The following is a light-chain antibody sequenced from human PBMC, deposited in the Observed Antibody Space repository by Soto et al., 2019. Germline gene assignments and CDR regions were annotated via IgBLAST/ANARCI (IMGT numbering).Light chain of an antibody. J-gene: IGKJ4*01. CDR3: QQYNNWPRS. CDR1: QSVSSN. CDR2: GAS. V-gene: IGKV3-15*01. Sequence: EIVMTQSPATLSVSPGERATLSCRASQSVSSNLAWYQQKPGQAPRLLIYGASTRATGIPARFSGSGSGTECTLTISSLQSEYIAVYYCQQYNNWPRSFGGGTKVEIK.